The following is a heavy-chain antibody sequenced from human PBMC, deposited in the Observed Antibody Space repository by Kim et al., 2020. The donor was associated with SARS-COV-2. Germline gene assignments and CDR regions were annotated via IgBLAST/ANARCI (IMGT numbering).Heavy chain of an antibody. CDR3: ARLDDYASGERFFDL. CDR1: GFIFNNYA. V-gene: IGHV3-23*01. D-gene: IGHD4-17*01. CDR2: ISESGGGK. J-gene: IGHJ2*01. Sequence: GGSLRLSCAASGFIFNNYAMRWVRQAPGKGLEWVSGISESGGGKYYLESVKGRFTISRDNSRNTLYLEINSLRVEDTAIYYCARLDDYASGERFFDLWGRGSLVTVS.